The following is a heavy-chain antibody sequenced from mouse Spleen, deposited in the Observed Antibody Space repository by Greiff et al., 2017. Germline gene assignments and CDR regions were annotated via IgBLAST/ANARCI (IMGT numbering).Heavy chain of an antibody. CDR3: ARPYGSFDY. Sequence: EVMLVESGGGLVKLGGSLKLSCAASGFTFSSYAMSWVRQTPEKRLEWVATISSGGGNTYYPDSVKGRFTISRDNAKNTLYLQMSSLKSEDTAMYYCARPYGSFDYWGQGTTLTVSS. J-gene: IGHJ2*01. D-gene: IGHD1-1*01. CDR1: GFTFSSYA. V-gene: IGHV5-9*01. CDR2: ISSGGGNT.